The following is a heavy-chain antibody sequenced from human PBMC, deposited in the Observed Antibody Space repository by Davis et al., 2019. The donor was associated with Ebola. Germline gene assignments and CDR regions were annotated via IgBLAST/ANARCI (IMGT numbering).Heavy chain of an antibody. CDR3: ARDSGGFVLWY. J-gene: IGHJ4*02. Sequence: PGGSLRLSCAVSGLAFSAYSMNWVRQAPGRGLEWVASISSSSSDMSYADSVKGRFTISRDNAKTSVYLQMNSLRAEDTAVYYCARDSGGFVLWYWGQGTPVTVSS. D-gene: IGHD3-10*01. CDR1: GLAFSAYS. V-gene: IGHV3-21*06. CDR2: ISSSSSDM.